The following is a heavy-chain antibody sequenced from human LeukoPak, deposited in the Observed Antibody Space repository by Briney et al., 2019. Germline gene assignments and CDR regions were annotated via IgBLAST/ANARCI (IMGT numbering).Heavy chain of an antibody. CDR3: ARSARGVSGFYFDY. CDR2: INWNGGST. CDR1: GFTFDDYG. Sequence: GGSLRLSCAASGFTFDDYGMSWVRQAPGKGLEWVSGINWNGGSTGYADSVKGRLTVSRDNAKNSPYLQMNMLGAEDTALYYCARSARGVSGFYFDYWGQGTLVTVSS. D-gene: IGHD3-10*01. V-gene: IGHV3-20*04. J-gene: IGHJ4*02.